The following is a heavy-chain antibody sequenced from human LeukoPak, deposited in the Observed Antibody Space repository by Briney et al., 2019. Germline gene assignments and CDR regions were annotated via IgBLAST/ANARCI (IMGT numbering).Heavy chain of an antibody. V-gene: IGHV3-33*01. Sequence: PGGSLRLSCAASGFTFSTYGMHWVHQAPGKGLQWVAVIWYDGSNKQYADSVKGRFTISRDNSKNTLYLQMNSLRAEDTAVYYCARSRYCSSTSCYGFLDYWGQGTLVTVSS. CDR3: ARSRYCSSTSCYGFLDY. CDR2: IWYDGSNK. J-gene: IGHJ4*02. D-gene: IGHD2-2*01. CDR1: GFTFSTYG.